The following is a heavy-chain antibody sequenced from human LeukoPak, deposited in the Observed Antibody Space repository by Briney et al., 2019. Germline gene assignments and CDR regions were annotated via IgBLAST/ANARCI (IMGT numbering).Heavy chain of an antibody. Sequence: PGGSLRLSCAASGFTFSNYWMNWVRQAPGKGLEWVANIKQDGSAKYYVDSVKGRFTISRDNAKNSLYLQMNSLGAEDTAAYYCARTIREQWLTIDYWGQGTLVTFSS. CDR1: GFTFSNYW. CDR3: ARTIREQWLTIDY. D-gene: IGHD6-19*01. CDR2: IKQDGSAK. V-gene: IGHV3-7*04. J-gene: IGHJ4*02.